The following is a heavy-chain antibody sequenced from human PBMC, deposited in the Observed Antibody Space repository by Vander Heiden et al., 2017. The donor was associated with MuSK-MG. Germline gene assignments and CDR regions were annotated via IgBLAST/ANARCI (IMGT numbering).Heavy chain of an antibody. Sequence: QVQLQQSGPGVVRPSGTLSLTWAASGGSISSSNWWSWVRQPPGKGLEWIGEIYHSGSTNYNPSLKSRVTISVDKSKNQFSLKLSSVTAADTAVYYCARVGVVVPAAMYDWGQGTLVTVSS. CDR2: IYHSGST. J-gene: IGHJ4*02. CDR1: GGSISSSNW. V-gene: IGHV4-4*02. CDR3: ARVGVVVPAAMYD. D-gene: IGHD2-2*01.